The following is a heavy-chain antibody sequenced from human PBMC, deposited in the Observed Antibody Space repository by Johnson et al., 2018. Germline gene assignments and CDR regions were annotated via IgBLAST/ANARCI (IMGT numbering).Heavy chain of an antibody. CDR3: AKGSGWVGATHTGYYYYFMDV. CDR1: GFTFSS. J-gene: IGHJ6*03. D-gene: IGHD1-26*01. Sequence: VQLVQSGGGLAQPGGSLRLSCAASGFTFSSRQAPGKGLEWVSGSTYYADAVQGRFTMSRDNSKNTLYLQMNSLRADDTAVYYCAKGSGWVGATHTGYYYYFMDVWGKGTTVTVSS. CDR2: ST. V-gene: IGHV3-23*04.